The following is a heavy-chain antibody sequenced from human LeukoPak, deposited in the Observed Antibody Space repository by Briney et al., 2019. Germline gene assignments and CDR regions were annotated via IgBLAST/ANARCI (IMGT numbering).Heavy chain of an antibody. CDR2: INHSGST. CDR1: GGSFSGYY. Sequence: PSETLSLTCAVYGGSFSGYYWSWIRQPPGKGLEWIGEINHSGSTNYNPSLKSRVTISVDTSKNQFSLKLSSVTAADTAVYYCARLGLRTQNYWGQGTLVTVSS. CDR3: ARLGLRTQNY. J-gene: IGHJ4*02. D-gene: IGHD3-16*01. V-gene: IGHV4-34*01.